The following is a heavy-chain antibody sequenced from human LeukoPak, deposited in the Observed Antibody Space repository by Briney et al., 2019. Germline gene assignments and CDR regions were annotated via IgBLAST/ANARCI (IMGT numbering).Heavy chain of an antibody. V-gene: IGHV3-21*01. D-gene: IGHD2-2*01. CDR2: ISSSSSYI. CDR1: GFTFSSCS. CDR3: AREAYCSSSSCPYDY. Sequence: GGSLRLSCAASGFTFSSCSMNWVRQAPGKGLEWVSSISSSSSYIYYADSVKGRFTISRDNAKNSLYLQMNSLRAEDTAVYYCAREAYCSSSSCPYDYWGQGTLVTVSS. J-gene: IGHJ4*02.